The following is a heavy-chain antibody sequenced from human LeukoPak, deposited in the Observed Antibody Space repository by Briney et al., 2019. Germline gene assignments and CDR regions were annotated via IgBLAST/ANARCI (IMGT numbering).Heavy chain of an antibody. CDR3: AGLIPGIAAAGIDY. Sequence: SETLSLTCTVSGGSISSYYWSWIRQPPGKGLEWIGEINHSGSTNYNPSLKSRVTISVDTSKNQFSLKLSSVTAADTAVYYCAGLIPGIAAAGIDYWGQGTLVTVSS. V-gene: IGHV4-34*01. CDR2: INHSGST. D-gene: IGHD6-13*01. J-gene: IGHJ4*02. CDR1: GGSISSYY.